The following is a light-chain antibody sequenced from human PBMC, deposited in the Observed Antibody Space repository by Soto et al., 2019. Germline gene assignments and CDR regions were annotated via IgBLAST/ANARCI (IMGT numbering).Light chain of an antibody. J-gene: IGKJ1*01. Sequence: IELTQSPCTLSLTPPERATLHCRASQSVSNNYLAWYQQKPGQDPRLLIYGASNRATGIPDRLSGSGSGTDFTLTISRLEPDDFAVYYCLPYGSSGPFGQGTKVDIK. CDR1: QSVSNNY. CDR2: GAS. V-gene: IGKV3-20*01. CDR3: LPYGSSGP.